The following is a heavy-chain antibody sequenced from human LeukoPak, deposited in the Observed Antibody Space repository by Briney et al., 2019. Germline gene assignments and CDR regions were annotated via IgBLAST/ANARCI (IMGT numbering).Heavy chain of an antibody. Sequence: GASLKISCKGSGYSFTSYWISWVRQMPGKGLEWMGRFDPSDSYTNYSPSFQGYVTTSADKSISTAYLQWSSLKASDTAMYYCARQEKYYCSGGSCHYYYGMDVWGQGTTVTVSS. V-gene: IGHV5-10-1*01. J-gene: IGHJ6*02. D-gene: IGHD2-15*01. CDR2: FDPSDSYT. CDR1: GYSFTSYW. CDR3: ARQEKYYCSGGSCHYYYGMDV.